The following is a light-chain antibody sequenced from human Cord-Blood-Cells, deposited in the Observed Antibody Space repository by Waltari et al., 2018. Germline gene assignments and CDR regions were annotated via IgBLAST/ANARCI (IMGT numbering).Light chain of an antibody. CDR3: AAWDDSLSGYV. Sequence: QSVLTPPPSASGTPGQRVTISCSGSSSHIGSNSVYWYQQPPGTAPKLLIYRNTQRPSGVPDRFSGSKSGTSASLAISGLRSEDEADYYCAAWDDSLSGYVFGTGTKVTVL. V-gene: IGLV1-47*01. CDR2: RNT. J-gene: IGLJ1*01. CDR1: SSHIGSNS.